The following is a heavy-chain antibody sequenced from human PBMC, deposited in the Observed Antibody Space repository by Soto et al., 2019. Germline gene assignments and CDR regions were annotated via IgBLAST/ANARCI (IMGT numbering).Heavy chain of an antibody. CDR1: GLTVSGKKY. D-gene: IGHD1-1*01. J-gene: IGHJ3*01. CDR2: LYDVDGS. Sequence: DVQLVESGGGLMQPGESLRLSCAASGLTVSGKKYVAWVRQTPGKGLEWISALYDVDGSFYADSVKGRFTTSSDSSKTTVYLQMNGLRPDDTAVYYCATWHEREHAYDVWGQGTTVTVSS. CDR3: ATWHEREHAYDV. V-gene: IGHV3-53*01.